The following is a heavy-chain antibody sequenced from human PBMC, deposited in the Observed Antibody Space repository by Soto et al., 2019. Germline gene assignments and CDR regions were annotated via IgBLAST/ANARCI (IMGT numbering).Heavy chain of an antibody. CDR2: IYYSGST. V-gene: IGHV4-59*01. J-gene: IGHJ5*02. D-gene: IGHD6-19*01. CDR1: GGSISSDY. CDR3: ASQYSSGYNWFDP. Sequence: PSETLSLTCTVSGGSISSDYWSWIRQPPGKGLEWIGYIYYSGSTNYNPSLKSRVTISVDTSKNQFSLKLSSVTAADTAVYYCASQYSSGYNWFDPWGQGTLVTVSS.